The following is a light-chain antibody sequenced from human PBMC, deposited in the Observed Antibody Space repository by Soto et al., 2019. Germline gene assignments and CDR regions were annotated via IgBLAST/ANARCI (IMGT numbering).Light chain of an antibody. Sequence: QSALTQPAAVSGSPGESITISCTGTTSDIGTYNYVSWFQQYSGKAPKLLIYEVNNRPSGVSNRFSGSKSGNSASLTISGLQAEDEADYYCNSMTISSTSRYVFGTRTKLTVL. CDR1: TSDIGTYNY. CDR3: NSMTISSTSRYV. V-gene: IGLV2-14*01. J-gene: IGLJ1*01. CDR2: EVN.